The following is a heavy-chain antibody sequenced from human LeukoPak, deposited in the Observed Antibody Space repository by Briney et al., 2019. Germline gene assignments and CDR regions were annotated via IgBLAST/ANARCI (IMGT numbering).Heavy chain of an antibody. D-gene: IGHD4/OR15-4a*01. CDR1: GFTFSSYW. CDR2: IISDGSST. CDR3: ARRAGAYSHPYDY. J-gene: IGHJ4*02. V-gene: IGHV3-74*01. Sequence: PGGSLRLSCAASGFTFSSYWMHWVRQAPGKGLVWVSRIISDGSSTSYADSVKGRFTISRDNAKNTLYLQMNSLRAEDTAVYYCARRAGAYSHPYDYWGQGTLVTVSS.